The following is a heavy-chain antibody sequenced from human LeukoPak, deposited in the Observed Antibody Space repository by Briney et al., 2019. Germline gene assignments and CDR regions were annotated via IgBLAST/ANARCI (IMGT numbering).Heavy chain of an antibody. D-gene: IGHD3-22*01. CDR1: GGTFSSYA. CDR3: ASQDSSGYYPSPYFDY. CDR2: IIPIFGTA. V-gene: IGHV1-69*13. J-gene: IGHJ4*02. Sequence: SVKVSCKASGGTFSSYAISWVRQAPGQGLEWMGGIIPIFGTANYAQKFQGRVTITADESTSTAYMELSSLRSADTAVYYCASQDSSGYYPSPYFDYWGQGTLVTVSS.